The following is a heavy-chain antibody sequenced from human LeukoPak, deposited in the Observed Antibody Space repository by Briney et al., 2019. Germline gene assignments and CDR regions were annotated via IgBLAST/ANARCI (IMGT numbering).Heavy chain of an antibody. V-gene: IGHV1-69*04. Sequence: SVKVSCKASGGTFSSYAISWVRQAPGQGLEWMGRIIPNLGIANYAQKFQGRVTITADKSTSTAYMELSSLRSEDTAVYYCARARDYLFDYWGQGTLVTVSS. D-gene: IGHD4-11*01. CDR2: IIPNLGIA. J-gene: IGHJ4*02. CDR1: GGTFSSYA. CDR3: ARARDYLFDY.